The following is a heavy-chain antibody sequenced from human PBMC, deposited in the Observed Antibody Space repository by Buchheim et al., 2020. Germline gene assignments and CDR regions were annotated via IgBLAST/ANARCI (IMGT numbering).Heavy chain of an antibody. D-gene: IGHD1-7*01. CDR2: INHSGST. V-gene: IGHV4-34*01. J-gene: IGHJ4*02. CDR1: GGSFSGYY. Sequence: QVQLQQWGAGLLKPSETLSLTCAVYGGSFSGYYWSWIRQPPGKGLEWVGEINHSGSTNYNPSLKSRVTISVDTSKNHFSLKLSSVTAADTAVYYCTRVGRNYRATFDYWGQGTL. CDR3: TRVGRNYRATFDY.